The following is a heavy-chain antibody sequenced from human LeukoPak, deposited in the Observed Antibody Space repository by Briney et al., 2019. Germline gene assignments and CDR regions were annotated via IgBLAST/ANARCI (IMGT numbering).Heavy chain of an antibody. D-gene: IGHD3-10*01. CDR1: GGSFSVYY. Sequence: SETLSLTCAVYGGSFSVYYWSWIRQPPGKGLEWIGEINHSGSTNYNPSLKSRVTISVDTSKNQFSLKLSSVTAADTAVYYCATGSYYYFDYWGQGTLVTVSS. CDR3: ATGSYYYFDY. J-gene: IGHJ4*02. CDR2: INHSGST. V-gene: IGHV4-34*01.